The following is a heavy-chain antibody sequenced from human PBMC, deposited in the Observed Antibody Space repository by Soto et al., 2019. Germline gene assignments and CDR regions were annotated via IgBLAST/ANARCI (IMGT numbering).Heavy chain of an antibody. CDR1: GASVNSENYY. V-gene: IGHV4-61*01. CDR2: VYYSGST. D-gene: IGHD3-3*01. CDR3: ARGVFRFLQWFDP. J-gene: IGHJ5*02. Sequence: PSETLSLTCTVSGASVNSENYYWSWIRQPPGKGLEWIGYVYYSGSTNYDPSLKSRATISLDTYRNQFSLKMTSMTSADTAFYYCARGVFRFLQWFDPWGQGTLLTVSS.